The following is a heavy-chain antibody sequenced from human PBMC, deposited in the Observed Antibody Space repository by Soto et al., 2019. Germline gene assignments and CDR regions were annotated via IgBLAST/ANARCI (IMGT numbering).Heavy chain of an antibody. CDR2: IYHSGST. CDR3: ARSYCISTSCYVGYYGMDV. D-gene: IGHD2-2*01. CDR1: GGSISSSNW. J-gene: IGHJ6*02. V-gene: IGHV4-4*02. Sequence: QVQLQESGPGLVKPSGTLSLTCAVSGGSISSSNWWSWVRQPPGKGLEWIGEIYHSGSTNYNPSLSSRCTISVDKSKHWFSLKLDSVTAAATAVYYSARSYCISTSCYVGYYGMDVWGQGTTVTVSS.